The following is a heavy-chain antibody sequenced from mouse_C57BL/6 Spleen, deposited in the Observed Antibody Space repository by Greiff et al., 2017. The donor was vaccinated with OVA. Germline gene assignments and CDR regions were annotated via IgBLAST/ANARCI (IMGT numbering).Heavy chain of an antibody. CDR2: ISYDGSN. CDR3: ARGDDGYSHWYFDV. V-gene: IGHV3-6*01. D-gene: IGHD2-3*01. Sequence: EVKLVESGPGLVKPSQSLSLPCSVTGYSITSGYYWNWIRQFPGNKLEWMGYISYDGSNNYNPSLKNRISITRDTSKNQFFLKLNSVTTEDTATYYCARGDDGYSHWYFDVWGTGTTVTVSS. J-gene: IGHJ1*03. CDR1: GYSITSGYY.